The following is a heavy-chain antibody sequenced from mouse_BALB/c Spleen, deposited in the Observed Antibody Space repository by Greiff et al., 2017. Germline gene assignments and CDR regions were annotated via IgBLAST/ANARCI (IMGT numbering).Heavy chain of an antibody. V-gene: IGHV5-6-5*01. CDR2: ISSGGST. CDR3: DRGWTVVAHWYIDD. J-gene: IGHJ1*01. D-gene: IGHD1-1*01. Sequence: EVKLVESGGGLVKPGGSLKLSCAASGFTFSSYAMSWVRQTPEKRLEWVASISSGGSTYYPDSVKGRFTISRDNARNILYLQMSSLRSEDTAMYYCDRGWTVVAHWYIDDWGAGTTVTVSS. CDR1: GFTFSSYA.